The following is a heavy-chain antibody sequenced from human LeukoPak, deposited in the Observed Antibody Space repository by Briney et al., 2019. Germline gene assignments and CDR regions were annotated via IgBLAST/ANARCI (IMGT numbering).Heavy chain of an antibody. D-gene: IGHD3-10*01. CDR2: INPNSGGT. V-gene: IGHV1-2*06. Sequence: ASVKVSCKASGYTFTGYYMHWVRQAPGQGLEWMGRINPNSGGTNYAQKFQGRVTMTRDTSISTAYMELSRLRSDDTAVYYCARSSEGPQNHYYYYYMDVWGKGTTVTVSS. CDR1: GYTFTGYY. J-gene: IGHJ6*03. CDR3: ARSSEGPQNHYYYYYMDV.